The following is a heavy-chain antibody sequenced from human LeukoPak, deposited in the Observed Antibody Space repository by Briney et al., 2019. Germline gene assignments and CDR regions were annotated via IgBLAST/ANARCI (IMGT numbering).Heavy chain of an antibody. V-gene: IGHV4-31*03. J-gene: IGHJ5*02. D-gene: IGHD4-17*01. CDR3: ARESYGDYYNWFDP. CDR1: GGSISSGGSF. Sequence: PSETLSLTCTVSGGSISSGGSFWNWIRQHPGKGLEWIGYIYYSGSTYYNPSLKSRVTMLVDTSKNQFSLKLSSVTAADTAVYYCARESYGDYYNWFDPWGQGTLVTVSS. CDR2: IYYSGST.